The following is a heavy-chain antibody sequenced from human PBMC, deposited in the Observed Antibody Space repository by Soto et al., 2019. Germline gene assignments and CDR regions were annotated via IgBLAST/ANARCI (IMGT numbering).Heavy chain of an antibody. J-gene: IGHJ4*02. V-gene: IGHV3-66*01. CDR2: IYSGGST. D-gene: IGHD2-15*01. CDR3: ARTCSGGTCSFDY. CDR1: GFTVSSNY. Sequence: GRSLRLSCAASGFTVSSNYMSWVRQAPGKGLEWVSVIYSGGSTYYADSVKGRFTISRDNSENTLYLQMNSLRAEDTAVYYCARTCSGGTCSFDYLGQGTLVTVSS.